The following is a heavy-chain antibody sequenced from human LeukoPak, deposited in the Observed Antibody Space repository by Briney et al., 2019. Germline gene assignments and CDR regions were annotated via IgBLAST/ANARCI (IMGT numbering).Heavy chain of an antibody. CDR1: GYTFTSYG. CDR2: ISAYNGNT. CDR3: ATDPGEIVPAAKGPRGDYCYGMDV. V-gene: IGHV1-18*01. Sequence: ASVKVSCKASGYTFTSYGISWVRQAPGQGLEWMGWISAYNGNTNYAQKLQGRVTMTTDTSTSTAYMELRSLRSDDTAVYYCATDPGEIVPAAKGPRGDYCYGMDVWGQGTTVAVSS. J-gene: IGHJ6*02. D-gene: IGHD2-2*01.